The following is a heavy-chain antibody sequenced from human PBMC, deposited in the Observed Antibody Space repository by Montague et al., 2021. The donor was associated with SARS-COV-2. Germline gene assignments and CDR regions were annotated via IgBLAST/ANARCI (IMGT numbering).Heavy chain of an antibody. CDR1: GFIVSNKY. J-gene: IGHJ4*02. CDR3: AKDKGVAYYFDH. V-gene: IGHV3-53*01. D-gene: IGHD2-15*01. CDR2: IYPDGST. Sequence: SLRLSCAASGFIVSNKYMSWVRQAAGKGLDWVSIIYPDGSTYYSDSLKGRFTIYRDNSKNTPYLQMNSLRAGDTAVYYCAKDKGVAYYFDHWGQGTLVTVSS.